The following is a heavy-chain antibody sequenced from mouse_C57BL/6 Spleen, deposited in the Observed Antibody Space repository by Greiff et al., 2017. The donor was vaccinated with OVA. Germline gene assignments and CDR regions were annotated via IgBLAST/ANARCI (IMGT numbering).Heavy chain of an antibody. V-gene: IGHV2-2*01. CDR1: GFSLTSYG. Sequence: VQLQQSGPGLVQPSQSLSITCTVSGFSLTSYGVHWVRQSPGQGLEWLGVIWSGGSTDYNAAFISRLSISKDNSKSQVFFKMNSLQADDTAIYYCARRGGAMDYWGQGTSVTVSS. CDR2: IWSGGST. J-gene: IGHJ4*01. CDR3: ARRGGAMDY.